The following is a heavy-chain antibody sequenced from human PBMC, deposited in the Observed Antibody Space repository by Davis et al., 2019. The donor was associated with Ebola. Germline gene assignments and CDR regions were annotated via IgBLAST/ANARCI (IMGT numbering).Heavy chain of an antibody. Sequence: PSETLSLTCTVSGGSVSSGSYYWSWIRQPPGKGLEWIGYIYHSGSTYYNPSLKSRVTISVDRSKNQFSLKLSSVTAADTAVYYCAREMATRSGYYGMDVWGQGTTVTVSS. CDR2: IYHSGST. CDR3: AREMATRSGYYGMDV. CDR1: GGSVSSGSYY. V-gene: IGHV4-30-2*01. D-gene: IGHD5-24*01. J-gene: IGHJ6*02.